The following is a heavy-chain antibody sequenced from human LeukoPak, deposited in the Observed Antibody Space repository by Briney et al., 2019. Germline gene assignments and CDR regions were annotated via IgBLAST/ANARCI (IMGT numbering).Heavy chain of an antibody. J-gene: IGHJ3*01. Sequence: ASVKVSCKASGGTFSSYAISWVRQAPGQGLEWVGWINPTSGGTNYAQKFQDRVTMTRDTSNNTSYMELSRLRSDDTAVYYCAREFRTTTWSYDAFDLWGQGTMVTVSS. V-gene: IGHV1-2*02. CDR3: AREFRTTTWSYDAFDL. CDR2: INPTSGGT. CDR1: GGTFSSYA. D-gene: IGHD1/OR15-1a*01.